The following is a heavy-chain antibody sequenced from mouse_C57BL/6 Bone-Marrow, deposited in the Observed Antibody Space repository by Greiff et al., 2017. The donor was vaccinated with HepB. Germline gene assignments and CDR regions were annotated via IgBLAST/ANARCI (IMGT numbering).Heavy chain of an antibody. CDR1: GYTFTSYG. CDR3: ARSRITTVPYYFDY. D-gene: IGHD1-1*01. CDR2: IYPRSGNT. Sequence: VKLMESGAELARPGASVKLSCKASGYTFTSYGISWVKQRTGQGLEWIGEIYPRSGNTYYNEKFKGKATLTADKSSSTAYMELRSLTSEDSAVYFCARSRITTVPYYFDYWGQGTTLTVSS. J-gene: IGHJ2*01. V-gene: IGHV1-81*01.